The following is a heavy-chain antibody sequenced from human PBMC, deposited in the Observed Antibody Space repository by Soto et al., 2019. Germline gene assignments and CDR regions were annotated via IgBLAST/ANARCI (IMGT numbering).Heavy chain of an antibody. D-gene: IGHD2-15*01. Sequence: EVQLVESGGGLVKPGGSLRLSCAASGFTFSNAWMSWVRQAPGKGLEWVGRIKSKTDGGTTDYAAPVKGRFTISRDDSKTTLYLQMNSLKTEDTAVYYCTTSLYCSGGSCYSGCDYWGQGTLVTVSS. CDR3: TTSLYCSGGSCYSGCDY. CDR1: GFTFSNAW. J-gene: IGHJ4*02. V-gene: IGHV3-15*01. CDR2: IKSKTDGGTT.